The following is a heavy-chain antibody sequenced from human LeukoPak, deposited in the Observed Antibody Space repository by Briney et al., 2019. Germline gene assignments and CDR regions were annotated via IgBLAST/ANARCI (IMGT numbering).Heavy chain of an antibody. J-gene: IGHJ1*01. V-gene: IGHV3-33*01. CDR1: GSTSSSYG. Sequence: PGGSLRLSCAASGSTSSSYGMHWVRQAPGKGLEWVAVIWYDGSNKYYADSVKGRFTISRDNSKNTLYLQMNNLRAEDTAVYYCATITHYDSSGYYSRYFRHWGQGTLVTVSS. D-gene: IGHD3-22*01. CDR2: IWYDGSNK. CDR3: ATITHYDSSGYYSRYFRH.